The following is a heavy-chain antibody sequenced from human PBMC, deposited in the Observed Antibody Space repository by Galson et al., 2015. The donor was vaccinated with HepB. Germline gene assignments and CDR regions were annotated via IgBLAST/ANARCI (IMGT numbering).Heavy chain of an antibody. CDR1: GFTFSSYA. J-gene: IGHJ4*02. V-gene: IGHV3-23*01. Sequence: SLRLSCAASGFTFSSYAMNWVRQAPGKGLEWVSTIGGNGDSTYYADSVKGRFTVSGDNSKNTSYLQMNSLRAEDTAVYYCATHRSGWPRPFDYWGQGTLVTVSS. CDR3: ATHRSGWPRPFDY. CDR2: IGGNGDST. D-gene: IGHD6-19*01.